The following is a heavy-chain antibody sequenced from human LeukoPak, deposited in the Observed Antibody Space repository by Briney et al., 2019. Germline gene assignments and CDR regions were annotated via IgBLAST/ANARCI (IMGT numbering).Heavy chain of an antibody. V-gene: IGHV3-53*01. CDR2: IYSGGST. CDR1: GFTVSSNY. J-gene: IGHJ4*02. CDR3: ARGEAAAAPRYYFDY. Sequence: GGSLRLSCAASGFTVSSNYMSWVRQAPGKGLEWVSVIYSGGSTYYADSVKGRFTISRDNSKNTLYLQMNSLRAEDTAVYYCARGEAAAAPRYYFDYWGQGTLVTVSS. D-gene: IGHD6-13*01.